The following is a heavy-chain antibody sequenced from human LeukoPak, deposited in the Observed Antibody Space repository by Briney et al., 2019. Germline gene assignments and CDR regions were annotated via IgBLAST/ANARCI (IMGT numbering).Heavy chain of an antibody. J-gene: IGHJ4*02. CDR1: GGSISSGGYS. CDR2: IYHSGST. Sequence: SETLSLTCAVSGGSISSGGYSWSWIRQPPGKGLEWIGYIYHSGSTYYNPSLKSRVTISVDRSKNQFSLKLSSVTAADTAVYYCAGASPGSPLSYFDYWGQGTLVTVSS. CDR3: AGASPGSPLSYFDY. D-gene: IGHD3-10*01. V-gene: IGHV4-30-2*01.